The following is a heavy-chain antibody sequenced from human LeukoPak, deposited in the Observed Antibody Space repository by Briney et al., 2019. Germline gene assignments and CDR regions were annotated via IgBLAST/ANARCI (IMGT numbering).Heavy chain of an antibody. V-gene: IGHV3-64*01. D-gene: IGHD3-16*02. J-gene: IGHJ4*02. Sequence: GVSLRLSCAASGFTFSSYAMHWVRQAPGKGLEYVSAISSNGGSTYYANSVKGRFTTSRDNSKNTLYLQMGSLRAEDMAVYYCARGLRLGELSLFDYWGQGTLVTVSS. CDR2: ISSNGGST. CDR1: GFTFSSYA. CDR3: ARGLRLGELSLFDY.